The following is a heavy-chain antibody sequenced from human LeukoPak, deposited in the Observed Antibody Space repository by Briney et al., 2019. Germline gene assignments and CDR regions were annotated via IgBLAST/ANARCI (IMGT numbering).Heavy chain of an antibody. Sequence: SETLSLTCAVCGGSFSGYYWSWIRQPPGKGLEWIGEINHSGSTNYNPSLKSRVTISVDTSKNQFSLKLSSVTAADTAVYYCARAPLEGNWFDPWGQGTLVTVSS. V-gene: IGHV4-34*01. CDR3: ARAPLEGNWFDP. CDR1: GGSFSGYY. D-gene: IGHD3-3*01. J-gene: IGHJ5*02. CDR2: INHSGST.